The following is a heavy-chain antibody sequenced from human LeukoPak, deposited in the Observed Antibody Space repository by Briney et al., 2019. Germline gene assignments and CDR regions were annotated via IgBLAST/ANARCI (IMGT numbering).Heavy chain of an antibody. D-gene: IGHD6-13*01. V-gene: IGHV3-30-3*01. CDR2: ISYDGSNK. CDR3: ASNPGYSSSWEEYYFDY. Sequence: GGSLRLSCAASGFTFSSYAMHWVRQAPGKGLEWVAGISYDGSNKYYADSVKGRFTISRDNSKNTLYLQMNSLRAEDTAVYYCASNPGYSSSWEEYYFDYWGQGTLVTVSS. J-gene: IGHJ4*02. CDR1: GFTFSSYA.